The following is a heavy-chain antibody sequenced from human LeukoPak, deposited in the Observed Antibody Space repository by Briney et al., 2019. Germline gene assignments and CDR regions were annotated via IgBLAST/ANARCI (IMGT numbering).Heavy chain of an antibody. CDR1: GFLFSSYS. J-gene: IGHJ3*02. CDR2: IGSSGTTI. D-gene: IGHD5-18*01. V-gene: IGHV3-48*04. CDR3: ARDADTAMIAWAFDT. Sequence: PGGSLGLSCTASGFLFSSYSMNWVRQAPGKGLEWVSYIGSSGTTIYYADSVKGRFTISSDNAKSSLFLQMNSLRAEDTAIYYCARDADTAMIAWAFDTWGQGTMVTVSS.